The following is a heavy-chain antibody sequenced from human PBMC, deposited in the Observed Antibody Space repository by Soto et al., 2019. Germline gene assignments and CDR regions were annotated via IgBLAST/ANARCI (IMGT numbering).Heavy chain of an antibody. Sequence: QVQLQESGPGLVKPSQTLSLTCTVSGDSVSSSSYYWSWIRQHPGKGLVWIGYIRHSGTTYYNPSLTSRITLSVDTSKNQFSLRLSSVTAADTAVYYCASGLGYKAWGQGTLVTVSS. V-gene: IGHV4-31*03. D-gene: IGHD5-12*01. J-gene: IGHJ5*02. CDR1: GDSVSSSSYY. CDR2: IRHSGTT. CDR3: ASGLGYKA.